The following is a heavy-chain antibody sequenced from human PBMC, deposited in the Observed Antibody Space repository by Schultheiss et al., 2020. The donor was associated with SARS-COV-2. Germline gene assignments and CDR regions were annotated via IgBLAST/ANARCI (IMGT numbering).Heavy chain of an antibody. Sequence: GSLRLSCTVSGGSISSYYWSWIRQPPGKGLEWIGYIYYSGSTNYNPSLKSRVTISVDTSKNQFSLKLSSVTAADTAVYYCARLAYSYDSSGYLLAPTFDYWGQGTLVTVSS. V-gene: IGHV4-59*08. CDR2: IYYSGST. CDR1: GGSISSYY. D-gene: IGHD3-22*01. CDR3: ARLAYSYDSSGYLLAPTFDY. J-gene: IGHJ4*02.